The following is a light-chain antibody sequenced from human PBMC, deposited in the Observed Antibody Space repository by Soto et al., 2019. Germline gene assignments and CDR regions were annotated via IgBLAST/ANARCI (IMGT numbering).Light chain of an antibody. CDR1: QGVGSW. CDR3: LQDINYPWT. V-gene: IGKV1-12*01. J-gene: IGKJ1*01. Sequence: IQMTQSPSSVSASVGDRVTMTCRASQGVGSWLAWYQQKPGKAPNLLIYATSSLQSGVPPRFSGSGSGTDFTLAISSLQPEDSATYYCLQDINYPWTFGQGTKVDIK. CDR2: ATS.